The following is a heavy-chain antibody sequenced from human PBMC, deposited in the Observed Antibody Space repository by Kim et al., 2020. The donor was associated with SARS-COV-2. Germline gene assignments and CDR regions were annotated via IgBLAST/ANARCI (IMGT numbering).Heavy chain of an antibody. J-gene: IGHJ5*02. Sequence: GGSLRLSCAASGFTFSNYPMNWVRQAPGKGLEWVSYISSSSSTIYYADSVKGRFTIYRDNAKKSLYLQMNSLRADDTAVYYCARDSPTMVRGVPSLFDPWGQGTLVTVSS. CDR1: GFTFSNYP. V-gene: IGHV3-48*04. D-gene: IGHD3-10*01. CDR2: ISSSSSTI. CDR3: ARDSPTMVRGVPSLFDP.